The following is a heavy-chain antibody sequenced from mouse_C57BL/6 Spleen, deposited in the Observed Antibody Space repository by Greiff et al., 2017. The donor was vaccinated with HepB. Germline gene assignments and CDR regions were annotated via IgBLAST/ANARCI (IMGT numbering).Heavy chain of an antibody. Sequence: VQLQQSGAELVKPGASVQLSCKASGYTFTSYWMQWVKQRPGQGLEWIGEIDPSDSYTNYNQKFKGKATLTVDTSSSTAYMQLSSLTSEDSAVYYCASKYFDYWGQGTTLTVSS. CDR1: GYTFTSYW. CDR3: ASKYFDY. CDR2: IDPSDSYT. V-gene: IGHV1-50*01. J-gene: IGHJ2*01.